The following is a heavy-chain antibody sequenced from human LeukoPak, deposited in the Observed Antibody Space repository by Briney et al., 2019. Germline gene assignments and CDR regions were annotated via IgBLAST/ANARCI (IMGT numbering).Heavy chain of an antibody. Sequence: ASVTVSCXAXGYTFIDYFIHWVRQAPGQGLEWMGWINPNSGGTNYAQKFQGRVAMTRYTSISTAYMELTSLRSDDTAVYYCARSRREQQLDSWGQGTLVTVSS. CDR2: INPNSGGT. V-gene: IGHV1-2*02. J-gene: IGHJ4*02. CDR1: GYTFIDYF. D-gene: IGHD6-13*01. CDR3: ARSRREQQLDS.